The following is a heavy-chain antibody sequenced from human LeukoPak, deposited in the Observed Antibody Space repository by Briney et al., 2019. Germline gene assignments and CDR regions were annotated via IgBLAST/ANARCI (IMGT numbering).Heavy chain of an antibody. V-gene: IGHV3-21*01. J-gene: IGHJ4*02. CDR2: ISSSSSYI. D-gene: IGHD5-24*01. Sequence: GGSLRLSCAASGFTFSSYSMNWVRQAPGKGLEWVSSISSSSSYIYYADSVKGRFTISRDNAKNSLYLQMNSLRAEDTAVYYCARDLGDGYSIDYWGQGTLVTVSS. CDR1: GFTFSSYS. CDR3: ARDLGDGYSIDY.